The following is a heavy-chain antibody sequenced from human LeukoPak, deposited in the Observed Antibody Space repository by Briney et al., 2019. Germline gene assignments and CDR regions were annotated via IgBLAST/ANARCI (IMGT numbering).Heavy chain of an antibody. J-gene: IGHJ4*02. V-gene: IGHV4-34*01. CDR3: ARGRRIPWD. D-gene: IGHD7-27*01. CDR2: INHSGST. CDR1: GGSFSGYY. Sequence: SETLSLTCPVYGGSFSGYYWSWIRQPPGKGPEWIGEINHSGSTNYNPSLKSRVTISVDTSKNQFSLKLSSVTAADTAVYYCARGRRIPWDWGQGTLVTVSS.